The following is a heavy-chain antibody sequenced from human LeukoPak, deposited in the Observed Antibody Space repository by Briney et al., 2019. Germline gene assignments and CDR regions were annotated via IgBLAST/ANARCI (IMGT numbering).Heavy chain of an antibody. Sequence: GGSLRLSCAASSFTFGSYSMNWVRQAPGKGLEWVSAISGSGGSTYYADSVKGRFTISRDNSKNTLYLQMNSLRAEDTAVYYCAKDISGWYGSFAFDIWGQGTMVTVSS. CDR3: AKDISGWYGSFAFDI. J-gene: IGHJ3*02. V-gene: IGHV3-23*01. D-gene: IGHD6-19*01. CDR2: ISGSGGST. CDR1: SFTFGSYS.